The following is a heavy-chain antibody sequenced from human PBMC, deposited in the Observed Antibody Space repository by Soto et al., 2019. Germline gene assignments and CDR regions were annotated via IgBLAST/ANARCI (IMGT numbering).Heavy chain of an antibody. CDR3: ARESRFLEWLSLNWFDP. J-gene: IGHJ5*02. Sequence: SPRLSCSAPGFTFSSYSMNCVRQAPGEGLEWVSYISSSSSTIYYADSVKGRFTISRDNAKNSLYLQMSSLRDEDTAVYYCARESRFLEWLSLNWFDPWGQGTLVTVSS. CDR1: GFTFSSYS. D-gene: IGHD3-3*01. V-gene: IGHV3-48*02. CDR2: ISSSSSTI.